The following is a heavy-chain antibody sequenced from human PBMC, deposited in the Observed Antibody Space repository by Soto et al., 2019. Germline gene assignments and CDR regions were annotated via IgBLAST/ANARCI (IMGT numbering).Heavy chain of an antibody. J-gene: IGHJ4*02. Sequence: GGSLRLSCAASGFTFSSYSMNWVRQAPGKGLEWISYISSRSKTIYYTDSVEGRFTISRDNAKDSLFLQMNRLRDEDTAVYYCAREDIVGTRSFDYWGQGTLVTVPQ. V-gene: IGHV3-48*02. CDR1: GFTFSSYS. CDR3: AREDIVGTRSFDY. CDR2: ISSRSKTI. D-gene: IGHD1-26*01.